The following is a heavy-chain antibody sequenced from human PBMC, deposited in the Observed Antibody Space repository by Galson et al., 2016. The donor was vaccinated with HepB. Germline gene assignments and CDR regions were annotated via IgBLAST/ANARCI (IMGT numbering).Heavy chain of an antibody. J-gene: IGHJ4*02. D-gene: IGHD6-13*01. CDR2: IYYSGST. V-gene: IGHV4-59*01. CDR1: GGSLSSYY. Sequence: ETLSLTCTVSGGSLSSYYWSCSRQPPGKGLEWIGSIYYSGSTHYSPSLKSRVTISVDTSKNQFSLQLRSVTAADTAVYYCARDRGSAAGFDYWGQGTLVTVSS. CDR3: ARDRGSAAGFDY.